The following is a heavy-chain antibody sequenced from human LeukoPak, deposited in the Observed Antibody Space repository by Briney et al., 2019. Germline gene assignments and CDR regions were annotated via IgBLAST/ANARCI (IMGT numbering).Heavy chain of an antibody. V-gene: IGHV4-4*02. CDR3: AGLKLAVAGTEGYFDY. CDR2: VHLDGST. D-gene: IGHD6-19*01. J-gene: IGHJ4*02. CDR1: GGSVTSTNW. Sequence: SETLSLTCGVSGGSVTSTNWWTWVRQPPGKGLEWIGEVHLDGSTNYNPSLKSRVTISVDTSKNQFSLKLSSVTAADTAVYYCAGLKLAVAGTEGYFDYWGQGTLVTVSS.